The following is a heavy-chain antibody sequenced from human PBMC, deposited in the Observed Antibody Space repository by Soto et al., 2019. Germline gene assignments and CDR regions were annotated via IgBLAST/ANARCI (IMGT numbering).Heavy chain of an antibody. CDR2: IIPIFGTA. CDR1: GGTFSSYA. D-gene: IGHD3-9*01. Sequence: HVQLVQSGAEVKKPGSSVKVSCKASGGTFSSYAISWVRQAPGQGLEWMGGIIPIFGTANYAQKFQGRVAITADESTSTAYMELRSLRSEDTAVYYCARVRFFDTDYYYYYGMDVLGQGTTVTVSS. J-gene: IGHJ6*02. V-gene: IGHV1-69*01. CDR3: ARVRFFDTDYYYYYGMDV.